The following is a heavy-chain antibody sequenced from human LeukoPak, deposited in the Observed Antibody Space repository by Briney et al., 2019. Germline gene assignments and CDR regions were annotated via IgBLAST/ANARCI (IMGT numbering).Heavy chain of an antibody. D-gene: IGHD3-10*01. V-gene: IGHV3-64*01. Sequence: GGSLRLLCAASGFTFSSYAMHWVRQAPGKGLEYVSALSSNGGSTYYANSVKGRFTISRDNSKNTRYLQMGSLRAEDMAVYYCARDRITMVRGVLWRGYFDYWGQGTLVSVSS. CDR1: GFTFSSYA. CDR2: LSSNGGST. CDR3: ARDRITMVRGVLWRGYFDY. J-gene: IGHJ4*02.